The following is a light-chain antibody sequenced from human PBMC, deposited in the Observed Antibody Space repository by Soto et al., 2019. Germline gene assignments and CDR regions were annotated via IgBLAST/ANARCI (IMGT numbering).Light chain of an antibody. CDR2: DAS. V-gene: IGKV1-27*01. J-gene: IGKJ4*01. Sequence: DIPMTQSPSSLSASVGDRVTITCRTSRGVTNDLAWYQQKPGKVPKLLIYDASILQSGVPSRFSGSGSGTDFTHTISSLQPDDVATYYCQNYDDAPLTFGGGTKVEIK. CDR1: RGVTND. CDR3: QNYDDAPLT.